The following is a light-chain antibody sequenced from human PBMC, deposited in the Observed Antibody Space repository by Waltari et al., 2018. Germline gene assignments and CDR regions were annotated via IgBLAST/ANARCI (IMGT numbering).Light chain of an antibody. V-gene: IGKV1-39*01. CDR1: RSISGY. CDR3: QQSYGIPWT. CDR2: GAS. Sequence: DIQMTQSPSSLSASVGDRVTITCRASRSISGYLNWYQQKSGKAPDLLIFGASTLHSGVPSRFSGSGSGTDFTLTISSLQPDDFATYYCQQSYGIPWTFGQGTKVEI. J-gene: IGKJ1*01.